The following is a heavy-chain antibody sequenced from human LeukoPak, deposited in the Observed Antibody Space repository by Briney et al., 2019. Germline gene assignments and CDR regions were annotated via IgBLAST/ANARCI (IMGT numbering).Heavy chain of an antibody. D-gene: IGHD5-12*01. CDR3: ARHSRGYDSEFGY. V-gene: IGHV4-59*08. J-gene: IGHJ4*02. CDR2: MCYSGST. CDR1: GDSIITYY. Sequence: LETLSLTCTVSGDSIITYYWSWIRQPPGKGLEWIGYMCYSGSTNYNPSLKSRVTISVDKSRNQFSLTLSSVTAADTAVYYCARHSRGYDSEFGYWGQGTLVTVSS.